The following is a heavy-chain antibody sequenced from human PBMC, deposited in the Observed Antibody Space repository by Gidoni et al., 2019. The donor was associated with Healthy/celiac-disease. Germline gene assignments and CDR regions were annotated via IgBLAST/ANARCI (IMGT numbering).Heavy chain of an antibody. D-gene: IGHD6-19*01. J-gene: IGHJ4*02. V-gene: IGHV2-26*01. Sequence: QVTLKESGPVLVKPTETLTLTFTVSGFSLSNDRMGVSWIRQPPGKALEWLPHIFSNDEKSYRTSLKSRLTISKDTSKSQVVLTMTNMDPVDTATYYGARLYSSGWPTHNTFDYWGQGTLVTVSS. CDR3: ARLYSSGWPTHNTFDY. CDR2: IFSNDEK. CDR1: GFSLSNDRMG.